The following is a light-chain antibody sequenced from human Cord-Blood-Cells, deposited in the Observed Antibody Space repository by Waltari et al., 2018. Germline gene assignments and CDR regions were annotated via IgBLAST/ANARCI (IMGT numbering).Light chain of an antibody. J-gene: IGKJ4*01. CDR2: GAS. CDR3: QQYNNWPPLT. V-gene: IGKV3-15*01. Sequence: EIVMTQSPATRSASPGERVTPPCRARQSVSSNLPWYQQKPGQAPRLLIYGASTRATGITARFSGSWSGTEFTLTSSSLQSEGFAVYYCQQYNNWPPLTFGGGTKVEIK. CDR1: QSVSSN.